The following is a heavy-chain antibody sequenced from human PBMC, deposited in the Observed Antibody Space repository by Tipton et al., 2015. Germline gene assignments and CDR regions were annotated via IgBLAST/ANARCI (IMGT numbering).Heavy chain of an antibody. CDR3: TTGMYDGSTGLRFDP. J-gene: IGHJ5*02. D-gene: IGHD3-9*01. Sequence: QLVQSGGGLVNPGGSLRLSCAASGFTFSSYWMHWVRQAPGKGPEWIGRIRSEAYGGTAEYAAPVKGRFTISRDDSKYMAYLQMDSLKIEDTAVYFCTTGMYDGSTGLRFDPWGQGTRVTVSS. CDR1: GFTFSSYW. CDR2: IRSEAYGGTA. V-gene: IGHV3-15*01.